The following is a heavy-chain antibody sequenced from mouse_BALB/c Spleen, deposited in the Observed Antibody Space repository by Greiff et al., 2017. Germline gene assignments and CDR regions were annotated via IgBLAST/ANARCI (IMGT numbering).Heavy chain of an antibody. D-gene: IGHD1-2*01. Sequence: EAKLVESGGGLVKPGGSLKLSCAASGFTFSDYYMYWVRQTPEKRLEWVATISDGGSYTYYPDSVKGRFTISRDNAKNNLYLQMSSLKSEDTAMYYCARDLGIHYYGYWYFDVWGAGTTVTVSS. J-gene: IGHJ1*01. CDR1: GFTFSDYY. CDR2: ISDGGSYT. CDR3: ARDLGIHYYGYWYFDV. V-gene: IGHV5-4*02.